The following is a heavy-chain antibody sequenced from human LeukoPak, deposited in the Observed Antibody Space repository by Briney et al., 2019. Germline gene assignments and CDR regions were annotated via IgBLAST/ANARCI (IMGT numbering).Heavy chain of an antibody. J-gene: IGHJ4*02. CDR2: IGSSGSYT. D-gene: IGHD2-21*02. CDR3: ARGLVTAIQHFDY. V-gene: IGHV3-11*06. Sequence: PGGSLRLSCAASGFTFSDYYMTWIRQAPGKGLEWLSYIGSSGSYTNYADSVEGRFTISRDNAKDSLYLQMNSLRAEDTAVYYCARGLVTAIQHFDYWGQGTLVTVSS. CDR1: GFTFSDYY.